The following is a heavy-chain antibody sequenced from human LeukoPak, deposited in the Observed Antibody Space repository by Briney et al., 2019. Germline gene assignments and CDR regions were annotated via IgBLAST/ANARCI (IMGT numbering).Heavy chain of an antibody. Sequence: VASVKVSCKASGGTFSSYAISWVRQAPGQGLEWMGGIIPIFGTANYAQKFQGRVTITADKSTSTAYMELSSLRSEDTAVYYCGYGSGTNYYYYGMDVWGKGTTVTASS. J-gene: IGHJ6*04. D-gene: IGHD3-10*01. CDR1: GGTFSSYA. V-gene: IGHV1-69*06. CDR2: IIPIFGTA. CDR3: GYGSGTNYYYYGMDV.